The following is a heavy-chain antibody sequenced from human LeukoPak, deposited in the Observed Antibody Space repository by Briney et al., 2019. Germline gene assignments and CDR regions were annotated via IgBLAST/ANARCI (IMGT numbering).Heavy chain of an antibody. Sequence: ASVKVSCKASGYTFTSYAMHWVRQAPGQRLEWMGWINAGNGNTQFSQNFQGRVTITRDTSASTAYMELSSLRSEDTAVYYCARDRSSYDYWGQGTLVTVSS. V-gene: IGHV1-3*01. CDR2: INAGNGNT. CDR1: GYTFTSYA. J-gene: IGHJ4*02. CDR3: ARDRSSYDY. D-gene: IGHD3-10*01.